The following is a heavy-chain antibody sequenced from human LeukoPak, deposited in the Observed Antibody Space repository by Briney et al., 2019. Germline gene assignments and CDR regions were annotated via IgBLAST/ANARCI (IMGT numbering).Heavy chain of an antibody. CDR3: ARDKKGYCSSTSCYRGYYYYYGMDV. CDR1: GGSFSGYY. V-gene: IGHV4-34*01. D-gene: IGHD2-2*02. J-gene: IGHJ6*02. CDR2: INHSGST. Sequence: SETLSLTCAVYGGSFSGYYWSWIRQPPGKGLEWIGEINHSGSTNYNPSLKSRVTISVDTSKNQFSLKLSSVTAADTAVYYCARDKKGYCSSTSCYRGYYYYYGMDVWGQGTTVTVSS.